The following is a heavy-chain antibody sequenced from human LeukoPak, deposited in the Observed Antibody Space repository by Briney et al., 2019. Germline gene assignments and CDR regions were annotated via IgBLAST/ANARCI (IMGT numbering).Heavy chain of an antibody. V-gene: IGHV3-21*01. D-gene: IGHD1-26*01. CDR3: ARDGVSGSYFPLYYYYMDV. Sequence: ETLSLTCAVSGGSISSSSYYWGWIRQPPGKGLEWVSSISSSSSYIYYADSVKGRFTISRDNAKNSLYLQMNSLRAEDTAVYYCARDGVSGSYFPLYYYYMDVWGKGTTVTVSS. CDR1: GGSISSSS. J-gene: IGHJ6*03. CDR2: ISSSSSYI.